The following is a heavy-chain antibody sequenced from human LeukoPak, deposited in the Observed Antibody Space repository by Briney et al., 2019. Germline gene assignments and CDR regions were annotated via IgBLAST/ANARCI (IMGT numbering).Heavy chain of an antibody. V-gene: IGHV3-23*01. D-gene: IGHD4-17*01. Sequence: PGGSLRLSCAASGFTFSNYGMSWVRQAPGKGLEWVSAISGSGGTTYYAGSVKGRFTISRDNSENTLYLQMNSLRAEDTAVYYCAKRDRTVTHAFDIWGQGTMVTVSS. CDR1: GFTFSNYG. J-gene: IGHJ3*02. CDR3: AKRDRTVTHAFDI. CDR2: ISGSGGTT.